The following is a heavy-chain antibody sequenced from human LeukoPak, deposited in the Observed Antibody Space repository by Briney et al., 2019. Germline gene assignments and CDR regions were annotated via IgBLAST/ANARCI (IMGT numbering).Heavy chain of an antibody. V-gene: IGHV3-7*01. CDR3: ARAPYGDYADY. D-gene: IGHD4-17*01. CDR2: IKQDGSEK. J-gene: IGHJ4*02. Sequence: GGSLRLSCAASGFTFSSYWMSWVRQAPGKGLEWVANIKQDGSEKYYVDSVKGRFTISRDNARNPLYLQMNSLRAEDTAVYYCARAPYGDYADYWGQGTLVTVSS. CDR1: GFTFSSYW.